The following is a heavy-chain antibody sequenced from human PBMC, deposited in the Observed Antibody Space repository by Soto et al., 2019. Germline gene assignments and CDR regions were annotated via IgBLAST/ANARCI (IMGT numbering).Heavy chain of an antibody. J-gene: IGHJ6*03. V-gene: IGHV3-23*01. CDR3: AKGLIDDCSGGSCYRPDYYYYYMDV. CDR1: GFTFSSYA. Sequence: GGSLRLSCAASGFTFSSYAMSWVRQAPGKGLEWASAISGSGGSTYYADSVKGRFTISRDNSKNTLYLQMNSLRAEDTAVYYCAKGLIDDCSGGSCYRPDYYYYYMDVWGKGTTVTVSS. CDR2: ISGSGGST. D-gene: IGHD2-15*01.